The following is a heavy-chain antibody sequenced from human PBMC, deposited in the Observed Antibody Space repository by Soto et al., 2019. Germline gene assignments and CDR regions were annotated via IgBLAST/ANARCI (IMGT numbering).Heavy chain of an antibody. CDR3: ARVIAAAGRSLYYYGMDV. Sequence: KQSQTLSLTCAISGDSVSSNSAAWNWIRQSPSRGLEWLGRTYYRSKWYNDYAVSVKSRITINPDTSKNQFSLQLNSVTPEDTAVYYCARVIAAAGRSLYYYGMDVWGQGTTVTVSS. CDR2: TYYRSKWYN. CDR1: GDSVSSNSAA. J-gene: IGHJ6*02. V-gene: IGHV6-1*01. D-gene: IGHD6-13*01.